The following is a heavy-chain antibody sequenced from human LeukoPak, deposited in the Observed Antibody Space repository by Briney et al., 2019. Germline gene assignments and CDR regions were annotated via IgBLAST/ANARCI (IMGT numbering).Heavy chain of an antibody. CDR2: INPNSGGT. CDR3: ARVARVRGVIITPYYFDY. CDR1: GYTFTGYF. J-gene: IGHJ4*02. Sequence: VASVKVSCKASGYTFTGYFTHWVRQAPGQGLEWMGWINPNSGGTNYAQKFQGRVTMTRDTSISTAYMELSRLRSDDTAVYYCARVARVRGVIITPYYFDYWGQGTLVTVSS. V-gene: IGHV1-2*02. D-gene: IGHD3-10*01.